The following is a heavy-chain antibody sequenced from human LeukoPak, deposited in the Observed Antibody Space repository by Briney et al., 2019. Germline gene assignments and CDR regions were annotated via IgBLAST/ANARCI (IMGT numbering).Heavy chain of an antibody. J-gene: IGHJ4*02. CDR1: GGTFSSYA. Sequence: SVKVSCKASGGTFSSYAISWVRQAPGQGLEWMGGIIPIFGTANYAQKFQGRVTITADESTSTAYMELSSLRSEDTAVYYCARSVVSSGWSYDYWGQGTLVTVSS. CDR2: IIPIFGTA. CDR3: ARSVVSSGWSYDY. V-gene: IGHV1-69*13. D-gene: IGHD6-19*01.